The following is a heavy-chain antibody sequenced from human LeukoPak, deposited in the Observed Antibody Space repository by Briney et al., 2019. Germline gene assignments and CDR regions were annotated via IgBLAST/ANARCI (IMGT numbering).Heavy chain of an antibody. CDR2: IYYSGST. CDR1: GGSISSSSYY. J-gene: IGHJ4*02. Sequence: SETLSLTCTVSGGSISSSSYYWGWIRQPPGKGLEWIGSIYYSGSTYYNPSLKSRVTMSVDTSKNQFSLKLSSVTAADTAVYYCAGTGYYYDSSGYGDDYWGQGTLVTVSS. V-gene: IGHV4-39*01. D-gene: IGHD3-22*01. CDR3: AGTGYYYDSSGYGDDY.